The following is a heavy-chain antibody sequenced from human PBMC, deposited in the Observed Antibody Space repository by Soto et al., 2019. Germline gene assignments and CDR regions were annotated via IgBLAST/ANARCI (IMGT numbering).Heavy chain of an antibody. CDR2: IYPADSDT. J-gene: IGHJ4*02. CDR1: GYSFGNNW. V-gene: IGHV5-51*01. Sequence: PGESLKISCKGSGYSFGNNWIAWVRQMPGKGLDYMGIIYPADSDTRYSPSFQGQVTISADKSISTAYLQWSSLKASDTAMYYCARLTGCSNGKCYRFDSWGQGTLVTVSS. D-gene: IGHD2-8*01. CDR3: ARLTGCSNGKCYRFDS.